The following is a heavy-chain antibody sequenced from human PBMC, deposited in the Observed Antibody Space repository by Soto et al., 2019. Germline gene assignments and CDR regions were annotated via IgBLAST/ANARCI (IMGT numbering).Heavy chain of an antibody. CDR2: ISAYNGNT. J-gene: IGHJ3*02. CDR1: GYTFTSYG. Sequence: ASVKVSCKASGYTFTSYGISWVRQAPGQGLEWMGWISAYNGNTNYAQKLQGRVTMTTDTSTSTAYMELRSLRSDDTAVYYCASRVTIFGVALDAFDIWGQGTMVTVSS. D-gene: IGHD3-3*01. V-gene: IGHV1-18*01. CDR3: ASRVTIFGVALDAFDI.